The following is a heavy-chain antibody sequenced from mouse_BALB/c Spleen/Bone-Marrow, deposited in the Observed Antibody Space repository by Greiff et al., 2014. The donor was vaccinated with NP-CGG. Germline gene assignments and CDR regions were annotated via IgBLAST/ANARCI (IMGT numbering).Heavy chain of an antibody. CDR2: ISPGDGDT. D-gene: IGHD2-1*01. CDR3: ARDGKFPLAMDN. J-gene: IGHJ4*01. Sequence: QVQLKQSGAELARPGASVTLSCKASGYNFNNYWVQWVKQRPGQGLEWIGAISPGDGDTRLPQKFKGKATLTADKSSSTAYMQLSSLSTEDAAFYYCARDGKFPLAMDNWGQGTSFTFSS. CDR1: GYNFNNYW. V-gene: IGHV1-87*01.